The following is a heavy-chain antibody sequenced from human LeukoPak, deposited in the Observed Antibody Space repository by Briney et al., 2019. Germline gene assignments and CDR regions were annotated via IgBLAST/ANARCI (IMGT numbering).Heavy chain of an antibody. J-gene: IGHJ4*02. CDR1: GLTVSSNC. CDR2: ISWDGGST. CDR3: AKDSSANYYDSSGHFDY. Sequence: GGSLRLSCAASGLTVSSNCMSWVRQAPGKGLEWVSLISWDGGSTYYADSVKGRFTISRDNSKNSLYLQMNSLRAEDTALYYCAKDSSANYYDSSGHFDYWGQGTLVTVSS. V-gene: IGHV3-43D*03. D-gene: IGHD3-22*01.